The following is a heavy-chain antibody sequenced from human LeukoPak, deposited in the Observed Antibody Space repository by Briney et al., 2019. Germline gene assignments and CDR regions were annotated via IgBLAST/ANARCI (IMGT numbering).Heavy chain of an antibody. CDR2: IYYSGTT. CDR1: GGSINSNSHH. CDR3: ARRGDILTDYAFDY. D-gene: IGHD3-9*01. Sequence: PSETLSLTCSVSGGSINSNSHHWDWIRQAPWKALEWIGNIYYSGTTSYSPSLKSRVSISVDTSKNQFSLRLTSVTAADTAVYYCARRGDILTDYAFDYWGQGTLVTVSS. J-gene: IGHJ4*02. V-gene: IGHV4-39*01.